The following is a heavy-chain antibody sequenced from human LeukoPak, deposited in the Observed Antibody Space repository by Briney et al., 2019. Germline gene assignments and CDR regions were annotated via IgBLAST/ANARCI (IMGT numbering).Heavy chain of an antibody. CDR3: ARLVGGVEDY. D-gene: IGHD1-26*01. J-gene: IGHJ4*02. CDR2: IYHSGST. V-gene: IGHV4-59*08. CDR1: GGSISSYY. Sequence: SETLSLTCTVSGGSISSYYWSWIRQPPGKGLEWIGYIYHSGSTNYNPSLKSRVTISVDTSKNQFSLKLSSVTAADTAVYYCARLVGGVEDYWGQGTLVTVSS.